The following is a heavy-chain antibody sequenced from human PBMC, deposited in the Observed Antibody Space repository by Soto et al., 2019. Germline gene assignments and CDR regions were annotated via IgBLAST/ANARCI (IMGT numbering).Heavy chain of an antibody. Sequence: GSLRLSCAASGFTVSSNYKSWVRQAPGKGLEWVSVIYSGGGTYYADSVKGRFTISRHNSKNTLYLRMNSLRAEDTAVYYCARAMGGQWLAYYMDVWGKGTTVTVSS. CDR1: GFTVSSNY. V-gene: IGHV3-53*04. D-gene: IGHD6-19*01. CDR3: ARAMGGQWLAYYMDV. J-gene: IGHJ6*03. CDR2: IYSGGGT.